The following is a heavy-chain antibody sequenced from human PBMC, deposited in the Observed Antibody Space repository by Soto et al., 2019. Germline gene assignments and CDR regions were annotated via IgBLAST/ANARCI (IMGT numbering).Heavy chain of an antibody. Sequence: ASVKVSCKASGYTFTSYGISWVRQAPGQGLEWMGWISAYNGNTNYAQKLQGRVTMTTDTSTSAAYMELRSLRSDDTAVYYCARIYLTYSSSSNWFDPWGQGTLVTVSS. CDR3: ARIYLTYSSSSNWFDP. V-gene: IGHV1-18*04. J-gene: IGHJ5*02. CDR2: ISAYNGNT. D-gene: IGHD6-13*01. CDR1: GYTFTSYG.